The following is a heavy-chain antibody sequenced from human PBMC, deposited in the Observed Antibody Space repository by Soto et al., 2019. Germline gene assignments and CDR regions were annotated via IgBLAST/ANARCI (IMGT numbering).Heavy chain of an antibody. CDR3: AREGGGYCSSTSCLESDY. D-gene: IGHD2-2*01. V-gene: IGHV1-69*04. J-gene: IGHJ4*02. CDR1: GGTFSSYT. CDR2: IIPILGIA. Sequence: SVKVSCKASGGTFSSYTISWVRQAPGQGLEWMGRIIPILGIANYAQKFQGRVTITADKSTSTAYMELSSLRSEDTAVYYCAREGGGYCSSTSCLESDYWGQGTLVTVSS.